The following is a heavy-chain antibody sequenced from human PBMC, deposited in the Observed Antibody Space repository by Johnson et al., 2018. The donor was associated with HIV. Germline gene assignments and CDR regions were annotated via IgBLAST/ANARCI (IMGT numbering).Heavy chain of an antibody. V-gene: IGHV3-33*06. CDR1: GFTFSSYG. CDR2: IWYDGSNK. Sequence: QVLLVESGGGVVQPGRSLRLSCAASGFTFSSYGMHWVRQAPGKGLEWVAVIWYDGSNKYYADSVKGRFTISRDNSKNTLYLQMNSLRAEDTAVYYCAKTMAQGEYAFDVWGQGTLVTVSS. D-gene: IGHD3-10*01. CDR3: AKTMAQGEYAFDV. J-gene: IGHJ3*01.